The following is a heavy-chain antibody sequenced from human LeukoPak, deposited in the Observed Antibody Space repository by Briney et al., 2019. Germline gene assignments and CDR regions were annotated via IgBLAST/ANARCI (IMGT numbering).Heavy chain of an antibody. V-gene: IGHV3-21*01. Sequence: GGSLRLSCAASGFTFSSYSMNWVRQAPGKGLEWVSSISSSSSYIYYADSMKGRFTISRDNAKISLYLQMNSLRAEDTAVYYCARLHDNWFDPWGQGTLVTVSS. CDR3: ARLHDNWFDP. D-gene: IGHD3-16*01. J-gene: IGHJ5*02. CDR2: ISSSSSYI. CDR1: GFTFSSYS.